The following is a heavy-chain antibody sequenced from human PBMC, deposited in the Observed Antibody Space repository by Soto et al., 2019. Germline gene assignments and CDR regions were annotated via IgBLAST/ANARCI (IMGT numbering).Heavy chain of an antibody. Sequence: SVKVSCKTSGFMFTSSAVHWVRQARGQRLEWIGWLIVGSGNTNYAQHFQERVTLTRDMSTGTAYMELSSLRSEDTAVYYCAXVPVLRFLKWFPAYVDYWGQGTLVTVSS. CDR3: AXVPVLRFLKWFPAYVDY. CDR2: LIVGSGNT. CDR1: GFMFTSSA. D-gene: IGHD3-3*01. J-gene: IGHJ4*02. V-gene: IGHV1-58*01.